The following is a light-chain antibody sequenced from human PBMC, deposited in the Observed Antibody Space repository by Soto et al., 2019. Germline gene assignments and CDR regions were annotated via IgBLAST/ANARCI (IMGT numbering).Light chain of an antibody. CDR1: QSISSW. J-gene: IGKJ2*01. CDR2: DAS. CDR3: QQYNSYSPT. Sequence: DFVMTQSPSTLSASVGDRVTITCRASQSISSWLAWYQQKSGKAPKLLIYDASSLESGVPSRFSGSGSGTEFTLTISSLQPDDFATYYCQQYNSYSPTFGQGTKLEIK. V-gene: IGKV1-5*01.